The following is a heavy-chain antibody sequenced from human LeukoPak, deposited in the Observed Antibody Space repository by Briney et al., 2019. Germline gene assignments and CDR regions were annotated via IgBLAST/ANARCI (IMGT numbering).Heavy chain of an antibody. CDR1: GYTFTGYY. CDR2: INPNSGGT. CDR3: ARRGIAAAGLTYFDY. J-gene: IGHJ4*02. V-gene: IGHV1-2*02. D-gene: IGHD6-13*01. Sequence: GASVNVSCKASGYTFTGYYMHWVRRAPGQGLEWMGWINPNSGGTNYAQKFQGRVTMTRDTSISTAYMELSRLRSDDTAVYYCARRGIAAAGLTYFDYWGQGTLVTVSS.